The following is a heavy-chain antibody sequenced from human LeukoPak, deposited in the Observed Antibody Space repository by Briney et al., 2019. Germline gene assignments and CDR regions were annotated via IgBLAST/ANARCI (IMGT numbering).Heavy chain of an antibody. D-gene: IGHD2-2*01. CDR3: ARDFSIRESCSSTSCYSDWNYEGFFDY. CDR1: GYTFTGYY. Sequence: ASVKVSCKASGYTFTGYYMHWVRQAPGQGLEWMGWINPNSGGTNYAQKFQGRVTMTRDTSISTAYVELSRLRPDDTAVYYCARDFSIRESCSSTSCYSDWNYEGFFDYWGQGTLVTVSS. J-gene: IGHJ4*02. V-gene: IGHV1-2*02. CDR2: INPNSGGT.